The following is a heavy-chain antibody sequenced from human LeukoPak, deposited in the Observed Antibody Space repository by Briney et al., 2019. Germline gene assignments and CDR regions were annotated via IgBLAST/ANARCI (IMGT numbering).Heavy chain of an antibody. Sequence: GGSLRLSCAASGFTFSSYAMSWVRQAPGKGLEWVPAISGSGGSAYYADSVKGRFTISRDNSKNTLYLQMNSLRAEDTAIYYCAKSYGSCYCFDYWGQGTLVTVSS. D-gene: IGHD2-15*01. J-gene: IGHJ4*02. CDR3: AKSYGSCYCFDY. V-gene: IGHV3-23*01. CDR2: ISGSGGSA. CDR1: GFTFSSYA.